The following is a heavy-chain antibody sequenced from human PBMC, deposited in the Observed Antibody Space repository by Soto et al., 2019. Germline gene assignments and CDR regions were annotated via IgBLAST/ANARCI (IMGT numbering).Heavy chain of an antibody. Sequence: ASVKVSCKASGYTFTSYDLNWVRQATGQGLEWMGWMNPTSGNTGYAQKFQGRVTMTRHTSISTAYMELSSLRSEDTAVYYCARVSFTYYDFWSGYSTHDAFDIWGQGTMVTVSS. D-gene: IGHD3-3*01. V-gene: IGHV1-8*01. CDR3: ARVSFTYYDFWSGYSTHDAFDI. CDR2: MNPTSGNT. CDR1: GYTFTSYD. J-gene: IGHJ3*02.